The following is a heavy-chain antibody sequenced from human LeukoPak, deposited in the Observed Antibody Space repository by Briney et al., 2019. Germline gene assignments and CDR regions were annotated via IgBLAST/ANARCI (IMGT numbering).Heavy chain of an antibody. Sequence: GGSLRLSRAASGFTFSSYWMSWVRQAPGKGLEWVANIKQDGSEKYYVDSVKGRFTISRDNAKNSLYLQMNSLRDEDTAVYYCARDQGAVSWWDYWGQGTLVTVSS. V-gene: IGHV3-7*01. D-gene: IGHD6-13*01. CDR2: IKQDGSEK. J-gene: IGHJ4*02. CDR3: ARDQGAVSWWDY. CDR1: GFTFSSYW.